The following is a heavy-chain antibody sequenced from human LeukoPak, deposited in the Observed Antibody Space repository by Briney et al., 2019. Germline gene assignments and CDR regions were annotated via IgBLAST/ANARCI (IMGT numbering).Heavy chain of an antibody. CDR3: AKERGYYDSSGYYRNWFDP. CDR2: IRGSGGST. Sequence: GRSLTLAWAADGFTFSSFAMSWVRPVEGDLREWDSAIRGSGGSTYYADSVKGPFNISRNNSKNALYLQMNSLRAEDTAVYYCAKERGYYDSSGYYRNWFDPWGQGTLVTVSS. CDR1: GFTFSSFA. D-gene: IGHD3-22*01. J-gene: IGHJ5*02. V-gene: IGHV3-23*01.